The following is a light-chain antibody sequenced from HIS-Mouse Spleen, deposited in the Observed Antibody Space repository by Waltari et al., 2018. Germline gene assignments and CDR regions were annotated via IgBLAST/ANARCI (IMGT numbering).Light chain of an antibody. CDR2: QDS. CDR1: KLGDKY. Sequence: SYELTHPPSVSVSPGQTASITCSGAKLGDKYACWYQQKPGQSPVLVIYQDSKRPSGIPERFSGSNSGNTATLTISGTQAMDEADYYCQAWDSSYSVFGGGTKLTVL. J-gene: IGLJ2*01. V-gene: IGLV3-1*01. CDR3: QAWDSSYSV.